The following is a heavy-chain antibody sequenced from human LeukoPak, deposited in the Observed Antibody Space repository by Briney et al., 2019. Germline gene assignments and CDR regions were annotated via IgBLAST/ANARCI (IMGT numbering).Heavy chain of an antibody. D-gene: IGHD1-26*01. CDR3: ARVEWELLGAHL. J-gene: IGHJ4*02. CDR1: GDSIRSHY. CDR2: VFFTGST. V-gene: IGHV4-59*11. Sequence: SETLSLTCSVSGDSIRSHYWSWVRQPPGKRPVWIGHVFFTGSTTYNPTLEGRVTISIDTSGSQFSLKLTSVTAADTAVYYCARVEWELLGAHLWGQGILLSVSS.